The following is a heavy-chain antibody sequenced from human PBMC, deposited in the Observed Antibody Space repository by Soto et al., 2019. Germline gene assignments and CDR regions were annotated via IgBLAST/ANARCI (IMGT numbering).Heavy chain of an antibody. CDR3: ARDPRGSYYDILTGYSTRRYYYGMDV. D-gene: IGHD3-9*01. Sequence: QVQLVQSGAEVKKPGASVKVSCKASGYTFTSYYMHWVRQAPGQGLEWMGIINPSGGSTSYAQKFQGRVTMTRDTSTSTVYMELSSLRSEDTAVYYCARDPRGSYYDILTGYSTRRYYYGMDVWGQGTTVTVSS. CDR2: INPSGGST. CDR1: GYTFTSYY. J-gene: IGHJ6*02. V-gene: IGHV1-46*01.